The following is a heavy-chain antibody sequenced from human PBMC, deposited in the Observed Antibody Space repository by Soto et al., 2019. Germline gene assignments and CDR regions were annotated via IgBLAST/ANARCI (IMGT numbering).Heavy chain of an antibody. J-gene: IGHJ6*02. D-gene: IGHD5-12*01. CDR2: ISYDGSNK. V-gene: IGHV3-30*18. CDR1: GFTFSSYG. CDR3: AKDVMATIGSGPDYYYGMDV. Sequence: GGSLRLSCAASGFTFSSYGMHWVRQAPGKGLEWVAVISYDGSNKYYADSVKGRFTISRDNSKNTLYLQMNSLRAEDTAVYYCAKDVMATIGSGPDYYYGMDVWGQGTTVTVSS.